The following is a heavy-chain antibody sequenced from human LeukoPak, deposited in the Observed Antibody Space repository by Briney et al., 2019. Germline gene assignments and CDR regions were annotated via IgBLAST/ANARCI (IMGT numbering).Heavy chain of an antibody. V-gene: IGHV3-7*01. CDR1: GFTFSSNW. Sequence: PGGSLRLSCGGSGFTFSSNWMSWVRQAPGKGLEWVTNTNQGGSEKYYVDSVKGRFTISRDNAKNSLFLQMNSLRVEDTAVYYCASSGHVVPAAIRYYYYGMDVWGQGTTVTVSS. CDR2: TNQGGSEK. J-gene: IGHJ6*02. CDR3: ASSGHVVPAAIRYYYYGMDV. D-gene: IGHD2-2*02.